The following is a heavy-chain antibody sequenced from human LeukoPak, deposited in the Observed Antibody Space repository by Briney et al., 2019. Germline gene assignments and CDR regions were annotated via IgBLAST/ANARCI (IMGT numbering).Heavy chain of an antibody. V-gene: IGHV1-8*01. D-gene: IGHD3-9*01. CDR3: VRALPVLRYFDWLFSAEGNDAFDI. Sequence: ASVKVSCKASGYTFTSYDINWVRQATGQGLEWMGWMNPNSGNTGYAQKFQGRVTMTRNTSISTAYMELSSLRSEDTAVYYCVRALPVLRYFDWLFSAEGNDAFDIWGQGTMVTVSS. CDR1: GYTFTSYD. J-gene: IGHJ3*02. CDR2: MNPNSGNT.